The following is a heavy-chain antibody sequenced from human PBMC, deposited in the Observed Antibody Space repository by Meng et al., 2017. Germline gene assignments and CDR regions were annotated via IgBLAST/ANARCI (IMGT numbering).Heavy chain of an antibody. Sequence: ASVKVSCKASGGTFSSYAISWVRQAPGQGLEWMGIINPSGGSTSYAQKFQGRVTMTRDTSTSTVYMELSSLRSEDTAVYYCAREGGTPSPRNYYDSSGYYRLYYFDYWGQGTLVTVSS. CDR3: AREGGTPSPRNYYDSSGYYRLYYFDY. CDR1: GGTFSSYA. D-gene: IGHD3-22*01. J-gene: IGHJ4*02. V-gene: IGHV1-46*01. CDR2: INPSGGST.